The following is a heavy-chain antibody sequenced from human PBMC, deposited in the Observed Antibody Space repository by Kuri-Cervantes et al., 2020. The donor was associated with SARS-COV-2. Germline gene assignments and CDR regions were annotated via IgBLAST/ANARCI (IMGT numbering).Heavy chain of an antibody. CDR2: INHSGST. D-gene: IGHD3-22*01. J-gene: IGHJ4*02. CDR1: GGSFSGYY. Sequence: SETLSLTCAVYGGSFSGYYWSWIRQPPGKGLEWIGEINHSGSTNYNPSLKSRVTISVDTSKNQLSLKLSSVTAADTAVYYCARAQWSSGYSNIDYWGQGTLVTVSS. CDR3: ARAQWSSGYSNIDY. V-gene: IGHV4-34*01.